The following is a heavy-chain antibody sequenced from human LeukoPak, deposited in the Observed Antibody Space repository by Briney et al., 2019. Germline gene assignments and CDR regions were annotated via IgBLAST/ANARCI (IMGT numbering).Heavy chain of an antibody. V-gene: IGHV1-2*02. J-gene: IGHJ3*02. CDR1: GYTFTGYY. CDR2: INANSGGT. Sequence: SVKVSCKASGYTFTGYYMHWLRQATGQGLEWIGWINANSGGTNYAQKFQGRVTMTRDTSISTAYMELSRLRSDDTFVYYCARGEDAFDIWGQGTMVTVSS. CDR3: ARGEDAFDI.